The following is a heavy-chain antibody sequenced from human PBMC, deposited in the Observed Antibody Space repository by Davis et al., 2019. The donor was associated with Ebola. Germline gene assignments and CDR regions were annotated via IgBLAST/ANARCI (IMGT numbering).Heavy chain of an antibody. CDR2: FDPEDGET. J-gene: IGHJ3*02. D-gene: IGHD3-10*01. CDR1: GYTLSELS. Sequence: ASVKVSCKASGYTLSELSIHWVRQAPGKGLEWMGGFDPEDGETVHAQKFQGRVTMTEDTSTDTAYMELSSLRPEDTAVYYCATGIGELAAFDIWGQGTMVIVSS. CDR3: ATGIGELAAFDI. V-gene: IGHV1-24*01.